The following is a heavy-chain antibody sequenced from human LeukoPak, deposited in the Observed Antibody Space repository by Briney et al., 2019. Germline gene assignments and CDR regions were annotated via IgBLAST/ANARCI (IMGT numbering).Heavy chain of an antibody. D-gene: IGHD2-2*01. V-gene: IGHV3-74*01. CDR1: GFTFSNYW. Sequence: AGGSLRLSCVASGFTFSNYWTLWVRQAPGKGLMWVSLISTDGKSTRYAESVKGRFTISRDNAKNALYLQMDILRVEDTALYFCVRDYQFIQEVWGQGTTVTVSS. CDR2: ISTDGKST. CDR3: VRDYQFIQEV. J-gene: IGHJ6*02.